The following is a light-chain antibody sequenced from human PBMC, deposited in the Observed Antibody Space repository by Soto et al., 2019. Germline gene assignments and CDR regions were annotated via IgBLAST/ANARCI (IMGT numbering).Light chain of an antibody. Sequence: EIVLTQSPATLSVSPGERATLSCRASQSLSSSYLAWYQQKPGQAPRLLIYGSFSRATGIPDRFSGSGSGTDFTLTISRLEPEDFAVYYCQQLGTFGQGTKVDIK. V-gene: IGKV3-20*01. CDR3: QQLGT. CDR1: QSLSSSY. CDR2: GSF. J-gene: IGKJ1*01.